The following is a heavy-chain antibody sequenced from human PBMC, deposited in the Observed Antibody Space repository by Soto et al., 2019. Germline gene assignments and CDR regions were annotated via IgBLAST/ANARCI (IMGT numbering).Heavy chain of an antibody. J-gene: IGHJ4*02. CDR3: ARALRGLQNLLIDY. V-gene: IGHV4-31*03. CDR2: IYYSGST. Sequence: LSLTCTVSGGSISSGGYYWSWIRQHPGKGLEWIGYIYYSGSTYYNPSLKSRVTISVDTSKNQFSLKLSSVTAADTAVYYCARALRGLQNLLIDYWGQGTLVTVSS. CDR1: GGSISSGGYY. D-gene: IGHD3-16*01.